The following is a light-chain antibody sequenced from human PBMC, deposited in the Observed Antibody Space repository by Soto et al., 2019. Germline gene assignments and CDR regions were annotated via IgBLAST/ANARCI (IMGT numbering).Light chain of an antibody. J-gene: IGKJ5*01. CDR3: QQYCNTRIT. Sequence: EVGLSQSNGTLSLSPGERATLSCRASQNVASTYLAWYQQQHGQAPRIMLFGASGRATGIKDRFSGSGSGTDFSLTISRLEHEDFAVYFCQQYCNTRITFGQGT. CDR2: GAS. CDR1: QNVASTY. V-gene: IGKV3-20*01.